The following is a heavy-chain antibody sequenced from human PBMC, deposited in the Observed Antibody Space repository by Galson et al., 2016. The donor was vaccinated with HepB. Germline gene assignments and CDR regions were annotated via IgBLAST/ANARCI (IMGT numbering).Heavy chain of an antibody. V-gene: IGHV4-4*02. CDR1: GGSISTDDW. D-gene: IGHD5-18*01. CDR3: ASYRYQVHWYFDL. CDR2: VFQSGST. J-gene: IGHJ2*01. Sequence: SETLSLTCAVSGGSISTDDWWTWVRLPPGKGLEWIGEVFQSGSTNYNPSLKSRVTISLDKSMNLFSLTLTSVTAGDTAVYYCASYRYQVHWYFDLWGRGTPVTVSS.